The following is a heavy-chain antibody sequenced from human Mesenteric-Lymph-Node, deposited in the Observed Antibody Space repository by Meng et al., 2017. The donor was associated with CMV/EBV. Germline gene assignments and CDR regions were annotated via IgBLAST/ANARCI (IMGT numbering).Heavy chain of an antibody. CDR3: ARASYDFWSGYSYWYFDL. V-gene: IGHV4-59*01. D-gene: IGHD3-3*01. Sequence: SETLSLTCTVSGGPISSYYWSWIRQPPGKGLEWIGYIYYSGSTNYNPSLKSRVTISVDTSKNQFSLKLSSVTAADTAVYYCARASYDFWSGYSYWYFDLWGRGTLVTVSS. J-gene: IGHJ2*01. CDR1: GGPISSYY. CDR2: IYYSGST.